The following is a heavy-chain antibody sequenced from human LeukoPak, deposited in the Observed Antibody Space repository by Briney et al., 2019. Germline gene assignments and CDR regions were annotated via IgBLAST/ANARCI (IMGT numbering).Heavy chain of an antibody. D-gene: IGHD6-13*01. CDR3: AKDYGAASSHHDY. Sequence: GGSLRLSCAASGFTFRSYAMSWVRQAPGKGLEWVSVISSSGGSIDYAESVKGRFTISRDNSKNTLYLQMNSLRAEDTAVYYCAKDYGAASSHHDYWGQGTLVTVSS. V-gene: IGHV3-23*01. CDR2: ISSSGGSI. J-gene: IGHJ4*02. CDR1: GFTFRSYA.